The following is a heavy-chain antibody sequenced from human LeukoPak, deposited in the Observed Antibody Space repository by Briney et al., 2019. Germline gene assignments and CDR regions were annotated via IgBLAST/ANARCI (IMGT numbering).Heavy chain of an antibody. J-gene: IGHJ4*02. V-gene: IGHV1-8*01. CDR1: GYTFTSYD. CDR3: ARGPRDIVVVPAEYGGGDY. D-gene: IGHD2-2*01. Sequence: ASVKVSCKASGYTFTSYDINWVRQATGQGLEWMGWMNPNSGNTGYAQKFQGRVTMTRNTSISTAYMELSSLRSEDTAVYYCARGPRDIVVVPAEYGGGDYWGQGTLVTVSS. CDR2: MNPNSGNT.